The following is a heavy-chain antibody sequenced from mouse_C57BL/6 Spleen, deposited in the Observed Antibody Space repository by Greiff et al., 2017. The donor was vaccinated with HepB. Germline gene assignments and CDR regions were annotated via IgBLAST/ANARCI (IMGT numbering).Heavy chain of an antibody. CDR3: ARDWGFAY. CDR1: GYTFTSYW. CDR2: IDPSDSYT. V-gene: IGHV1-59*01. D-gene: IGHD4-1*01. J-gene: IGHJ3*01. Sequence: QVQLQQSGAELVRPGTSVKLSCKASGYTFTSYWMHWVKQRPGQGLEWIGVIDPSDSYTNYNQKFKGKATLTVDTSSSTAYMQLSSLTSEDSAVYYCARDWGFAYWGQGTLVTVSA.